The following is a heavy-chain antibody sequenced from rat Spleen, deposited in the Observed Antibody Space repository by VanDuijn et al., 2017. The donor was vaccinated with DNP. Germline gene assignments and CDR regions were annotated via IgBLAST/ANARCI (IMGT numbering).Heavy chain of an antibody. CDR3: TRDITTVGDY. V-gene: IGHV2-41*01. CDR2: VWIGGGT. CDR1: GFSLTSYN. D-gene: IGHD1-1*01. Sequence: QVQLKESGPGLVQPSQTLSLTCTVAGFSLTSYNVHWVRQPPGKGLEWMGVVWIGGGTHYSSIFKSRLSITRDTSKSQVFLKLNSLQTDDTGTYYCTRDITTVGDYWGRGVMVTVSS. J-gene: IGHJ2*01.